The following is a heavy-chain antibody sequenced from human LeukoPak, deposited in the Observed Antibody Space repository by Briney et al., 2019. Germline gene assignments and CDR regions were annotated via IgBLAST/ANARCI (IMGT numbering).Heavy chain of an antibody. V-gene: IGHV3-23*01. D-gene: IGHD4-17*01. CDR3: ANEIRPNDY. J-gene: IGHJ4*02. Sequence: GGSLRLSRGASGFTFSSHAMTWVRQAPGKGLEWVSAISISGDTTYYADAVKSRFTISRDNSKNTVYLQMNSLRAEDTAVYYCANEIRPNDYWGQGTLVTVSS. CDR2: ISISGDTT. CDR1: GFTFSSHA.